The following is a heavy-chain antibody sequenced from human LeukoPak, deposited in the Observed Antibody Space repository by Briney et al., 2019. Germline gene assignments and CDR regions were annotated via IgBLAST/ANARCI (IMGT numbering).Heavy chain of an antibody. Sequence: PSETLSLTCAVYGGSFSGYYWSWIRQPAGKGLEWIGRIYTSGSTNYNPSLKSRVTMSVDTSKNQFSLKLSSMTAADTAVYYCARSPYSSGFDYWGQGTLVTVSS. V-gene: IGHV4-59*10. J-gene: IGHJ4*02. D-gene: IGHD3-22*01. CDR1: GGSFSGYY. CDR3: ARSPYSSGFDY. CDR2: IYTSGST.